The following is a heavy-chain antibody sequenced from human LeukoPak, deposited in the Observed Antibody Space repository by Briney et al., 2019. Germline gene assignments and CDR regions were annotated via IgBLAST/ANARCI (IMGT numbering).Heavy chain of an antibody. Sequence: PSETLSLTCAVYGGSFSGYYWSWIRQPPGKGLEWIGFIYYSGTTNCNPSLKSRVTISVDTSKNQFSLRLSSVTAADTAVYYCARGYCSGTNCFRYTFDIWGQGTMVTVSS. J-gene: IGHJ3*02. V-gene: IGHV4-59*01. D-gene: IGHD2-2*01. CDR3: ARGYCSGTNCFRYTFDI. CDR2: IYYSGTT. CDR1: GGSFSGYY.